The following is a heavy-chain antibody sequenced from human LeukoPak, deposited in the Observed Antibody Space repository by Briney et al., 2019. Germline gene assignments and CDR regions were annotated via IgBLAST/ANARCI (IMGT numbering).Heavy chain of an antibody. V-gene: IGHV3-7*01. CDR2: IKQDGSEK. CDR1: GFTFSSYW. D-gene: IGHD3-16*01. CDR3: ARDCRGSGYGYFDL. J-gene: IGHJ2*01. Sequence: GGSLRLSCAASGFTFSSYWMSWVRQAPGKGLEWVANIKQDGSEKYYVDSVKGRFTISRGNAKNSLHLQMNSLRAEDTAVYYCARDCRGSGYGYFDLWGRGTLVTVSS.